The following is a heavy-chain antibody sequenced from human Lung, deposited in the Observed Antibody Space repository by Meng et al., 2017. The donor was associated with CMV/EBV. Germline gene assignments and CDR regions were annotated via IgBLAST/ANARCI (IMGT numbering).Heavy chain of an antibody. D-gene: IGHD3-3*01. V-gene: IGHV3-53*01. CDR1: GFTVSSNY. CDR2: IYSGGST. CDR3: ARGQGYDFWSGVYYYYGMDV. J-gene: IGHJ6*02. Sequence: GESXKISCAASGFTVSSNYMSWVRRAPGKGLEWVSVIYSGGSTYYADSVKGRFTISRDNSKNTLYLQMNSLRAEDTAVYYCARGQGYDFWSGVYYYYGMDVWXQLTXVTVSS.